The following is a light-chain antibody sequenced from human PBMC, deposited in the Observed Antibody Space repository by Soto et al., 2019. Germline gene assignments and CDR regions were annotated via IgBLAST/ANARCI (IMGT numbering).Light chain of an antibody. Sequence: EIVLTQSPGTLSLSPGARATLSCRATQSVRGNYLAWYQQRPGQAPRHLIYGASSRATGVPDRFRGSGSGTDFTLTISRLEPEDFAVYYCQHYGGSPAWTFGQRTKVEIK. V-gene: IGKV3-20*01. CDR3: QHYGGSPAWT. CDR2: GAS. J-gene: IGKJ1*01. CDR1: QSVRGNY.